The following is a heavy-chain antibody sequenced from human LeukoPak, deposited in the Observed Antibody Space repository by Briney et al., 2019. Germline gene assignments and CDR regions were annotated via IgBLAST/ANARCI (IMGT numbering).Heavy chain of an antibody. CDR2: IKTKTDGGTT. CDR1: GFTFSDYY. Sequence: GGSLRLSCAASGFTFSDYYMSWIRQAPGKGLEWVGQIKTKTDGGTTESAATVKGRFTISRDDSKNTLYLRMNSLKIEDTAMYYCAREDFVGTTENWFDPWGQGTLVTVSS. J-gene: IGHJ5*02. D-gene: IGHD1-1*01. CDR3: AREDFVGTTENWFDP. V-gene: IGHV3-15*01.